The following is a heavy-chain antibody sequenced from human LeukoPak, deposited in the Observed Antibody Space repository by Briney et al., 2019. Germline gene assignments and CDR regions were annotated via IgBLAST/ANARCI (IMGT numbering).Heavy chain of an antibody. V-gene: IGHV3-74*01. J-gene: IGHJ3*02. CDR1: GFTFSSYW. D-gene: IGHD5-12*01. CDR2: INSDGSST. CDR3: ARGTGYAVFDI. Sequence: GGSLRLSCAASGFTFSSYWMHWVRQAPGKGLVWVSRINSDGSSTTYADSVKGRFTISRDNAKNTLYLQMNSLRAEDTAVYYCARGTGYAVFDIWGQETMVTVSS.